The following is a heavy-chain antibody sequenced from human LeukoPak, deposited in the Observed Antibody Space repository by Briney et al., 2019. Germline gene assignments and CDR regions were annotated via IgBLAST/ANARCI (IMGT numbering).Heavy chain of an antibody. CDR2: IWYDGSNK. D-gene: IGHD2-21*02. CDR1: GFTFSSYG. Sequence: GRSLRLSCAASGFTFSSYGMHWVRQAPGKGLEWVAVIWYDGSNKYYADSVKGRFTISRDNSKNTLYLQMNSLRAEDTAVYYCARDYCGGGCYSFDYWGQGTLVTVSS. V-gene: IGHV3-33*01. J-gene: IGHJ4*02. CDR3: ARDYCGGGCYSFDY.